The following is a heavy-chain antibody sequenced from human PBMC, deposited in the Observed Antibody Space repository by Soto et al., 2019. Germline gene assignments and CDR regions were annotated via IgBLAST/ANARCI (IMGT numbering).Heavy chain of an antibody. CDR1: GGSITNYY. CDR2: VYYTGGT. D-gene: IGHD2-2*02. V-gene: IGHV4-59*12. Sequence: SETLSLTCTVSGGSITNYYWTWIRQTPGKGLEWIGYVYYTGGTNYNPSLKSRVHISIDTAKNEFYLNLTSVTAAETAIYYCARVLPSRYSHSAFDYWGKGTLVTVSA. CDR3: ARVLPSRYSHSAFDY. J-gene: IGHJ4*02.